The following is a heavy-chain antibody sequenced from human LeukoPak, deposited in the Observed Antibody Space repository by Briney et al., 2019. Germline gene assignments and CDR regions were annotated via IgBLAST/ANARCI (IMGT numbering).Heavy chain of an antibody. Sequence: GGSLTLSCAASGFTFSSYAMHWLRQAPGKGLEWVAVISYDESNKYYADSVKGRFTISRDNSKNTLYLQMNSLRAEDTAVYYCAREGGYSYGYGDYWSQGTLVTVSS. CDR1: GFTFSSYA. D-gene: IGHD5-18*01. J-gene: IGHJ4*02. V-gene: IGHV3-30*04. CDR2: ISYDESNK. CDR3: AREGGYSYGYGDY.